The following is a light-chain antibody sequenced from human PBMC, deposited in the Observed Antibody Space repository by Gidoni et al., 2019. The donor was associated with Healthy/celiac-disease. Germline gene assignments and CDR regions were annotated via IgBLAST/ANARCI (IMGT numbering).Light chain of an antibody. CDR2: LGS. Sequence: DLEMTQSPLSLSVTPGEPASISCRSSQSLLHCNGYNYLDWYLQKPGQSPQLLIYLGSNRASGVPERFSGSGSGTDFTLKISRLQAEDVGVYYCMQALKTPVTFGPGTKVDIK. CDR3: MQALKTPVT. V-gene: IGKV2-28*01. J-gene: IGKJ3*01. CDR1: QSLLHCNGYNY.